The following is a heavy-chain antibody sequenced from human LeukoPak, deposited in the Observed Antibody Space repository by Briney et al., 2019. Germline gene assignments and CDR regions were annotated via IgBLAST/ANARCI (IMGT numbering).Heavy chain of an antibody. CDR3: ARELHSSGYSYFDY. CDR2: IYYSGST. D-gene: IGHD3-22*01. Sequence: PSETLSLTCTVSGGSISSYYWSWIRQPPGKGLEWTGYIYYSGSTNYNSSLKSRVTISVDTSKNQFSLKLSSVTAADTAVYYCARELHSSGYSYFDYWGQGTLVTVSS. CDR1: GGSISSYY. J-gene: IGHJ4*02. V-gene: IGHV4-59*01.